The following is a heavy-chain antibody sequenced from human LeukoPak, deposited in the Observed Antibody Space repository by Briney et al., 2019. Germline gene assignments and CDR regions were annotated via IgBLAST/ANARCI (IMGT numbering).Heavy chain of an antibody. CDR1: GGSLRSYY. V-gene: IGHV4-59*01. CDR3: ARGCSSPRCFGGGPGDY. J-gene: IGHJ4*02. D-gene: IGHD2-2*01. Sequence: PSETLSLTCTVSGGSLRSYYWSWIRQPPGKGLEWIGYIHYSGRTNYNPSLKSRVTISVDTSKNQISLKVSSVTAADTAVYFCARGCSSPRCFGGGPGDYWGQGTLVTVSS. CDR2: IHYSGRT.